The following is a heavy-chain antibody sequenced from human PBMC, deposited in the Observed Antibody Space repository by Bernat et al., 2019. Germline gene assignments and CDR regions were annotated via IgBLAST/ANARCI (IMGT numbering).Heavy chain of an antibody. CDR1: GFTFSNAW. Sequence: VQLVESGGGLVKPGGSLRLSCAASGFTFSNAWMSWVRQAPGKGLEWVAVIWYDGSNKYYADSVKGRFTISRDNSKNTLYLQMNSLRAEDTAVYYCARDYGDYFPSYFDYWGQGTLVTVSS. D-gene: IGHD4-17*01. CDR3: ARDYGDYFPSYFDY. CDR2: IWYDGSNK. V-gene: IGHV3-33*08. J-gene: IGHJ4*02.